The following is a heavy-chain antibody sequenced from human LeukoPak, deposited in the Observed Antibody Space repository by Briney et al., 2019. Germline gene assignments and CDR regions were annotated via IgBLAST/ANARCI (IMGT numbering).Heavy chain of an antibody. CDR3: ARVSIAAAGNNWFDP. CDR2: INWNGGST. J-gene: IGHJ5*02. V-gene: IGHV3-20*04. CDR1: GFTFSSYA. D-gene: IGHD6-13*01. Sequence: GGSLRLSCAASGFTFSSYAMSWVRQAPGKGLEWVSGINWNGGSTGYADSVKGRFTISRDNAKNSLYLQMNSLRAEDTALYYCARVSIAAAGNNWFDPWGQGTLVTVSS.